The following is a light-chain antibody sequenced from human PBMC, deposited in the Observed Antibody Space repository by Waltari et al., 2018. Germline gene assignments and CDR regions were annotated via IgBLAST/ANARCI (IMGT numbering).Light chain of an antibody. CDR1: QTVNNNY. Sequence: EIVLTQSPGTLSLSPGERATLSCRASQTVNNNYLAWYQAKPGQAPRLPIYGISLRATGVPDRFSGGGSGTDFTLTISRLEPEDFAVYYCQHYGGSPKYTFGQGTKLEIK. CDR2: GIS. V-gene: IGKV3-20*01. CDR3: QHYGGSPKYT. J-gene: IGKJ2*01.